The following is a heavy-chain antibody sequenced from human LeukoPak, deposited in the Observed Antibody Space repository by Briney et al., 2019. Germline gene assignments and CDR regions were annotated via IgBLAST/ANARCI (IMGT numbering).Heavy chain of an antibody. CDR3: ARERLAGDAFDI. Sequence: ASVKVSCKASGYTFTGYYMHWVRQAPGQGLEWMGWINPNSGGTNYAQKFQGRVTMTRGTSISTAYMELSRLRSDDTAVYYCARERLAGDAFDIWGQGTMVTVSS. D-gene: IGHD3-3*02. J-gene: IGHJ3*02. CDR1: GYTFTGYY. CDR2: INPNSGGT. V-gene: IGHV1-2*02.